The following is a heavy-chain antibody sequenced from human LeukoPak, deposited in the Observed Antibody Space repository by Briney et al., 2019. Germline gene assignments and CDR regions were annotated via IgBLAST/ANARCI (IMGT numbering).Heavy chain of an antibody. J-gene: IGHJ4*02. CDR2: ISNDGNDK. Sequence: GGSLRLSRAASGFIFNRYGMYCARQAPGKGLEWVAVISNDGNDKQYADSVKGRFTISRDNPNNTLYLQMNSLRGEDTAVYYCAKDGLMRFFDYWGQGTLVTVSS. V-gene: IGHV3-30*18. CDR3: AKDGLMRFFDY. D-gene: IGHD2-8*01. CDR1: GFIFNRYG.